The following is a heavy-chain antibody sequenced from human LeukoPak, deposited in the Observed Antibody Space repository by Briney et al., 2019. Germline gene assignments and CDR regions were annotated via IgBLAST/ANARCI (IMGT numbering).Heavy chain of an antibody. V-gene: IGHV1-69*05. CDR1: GGTFSRYA. D-gene: IGHD3-9*01. CDR2: IIPIFGTA. Sequence: GASVKVSCKASGGTFSRYAISWVRQAPGQGLEWMGRIIPIFGTANYAQKFQGRVTITTDESTSTAYMELSSLRSEDTAVYYCARGKGDILTGLYYFDYWGQGTLVTVSS. J-gene: IGHJ4*02. CDR3: ARGKGDILTGLYYFDY.